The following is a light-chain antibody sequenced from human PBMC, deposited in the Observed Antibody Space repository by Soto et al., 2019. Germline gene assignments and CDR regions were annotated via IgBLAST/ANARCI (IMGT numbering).Light chain of an antibody. J-gene: IGKJ1*01. CDR3: LQYGSSPRT. CDR1: QSVSSRS. CDR2: DAS. Sequence: EVVMTQSPASLSASPGERFTLSCRASQSVSSRSLAWYQQKPGQAPRLLIFDASSRATGIPDRFSGSGSGTDFTLTISRLEPEDFAVYYCLQYGSSPRTFGQGTKVDIK. V-gene: IGKV3-20*01.